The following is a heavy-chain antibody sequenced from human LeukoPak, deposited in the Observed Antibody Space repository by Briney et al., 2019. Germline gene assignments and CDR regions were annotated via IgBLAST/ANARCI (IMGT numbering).Heavy chain of an antibody. V-gene: IGHV3-11*01. CDR2: ISSSGSTI. Sequence: GGSLRLSCAASGFTFSDYYMSWIRQAPGKGLEWVSYISSSGSTIYYADSVKGRFTISRDNAKNSLYLQMNSLRAEDTAVYYCAKDKYSSSWYRWGQGTLVTVSS. CDR3: AKDKYSSSWYR. J-gene: IGHJ4*02. CDR1: GFTFSDYY. D-gene: IGHD6-13*01.